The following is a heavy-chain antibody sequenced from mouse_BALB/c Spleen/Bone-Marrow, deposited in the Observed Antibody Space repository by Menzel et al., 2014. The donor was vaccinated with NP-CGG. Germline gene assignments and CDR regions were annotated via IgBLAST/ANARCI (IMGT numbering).Heavy chain of an antibody. V-gene: IGHV1-69*02. CDR3: TRDDGSPFAY. Sequence: VQLQQSGAEQVRPGASVKLSCKASGYTFTSYWINWVKQRPGQGLEWIGNIYPSDSYTNYNQKFKDKATLTVDKSSSTAYMQLSSPTSEDSAVYYCTRDDGSPFAYWGQGTLVTVSA. CDR1: GYTFTSYW. J-gene: IGHJ3*01. CDR2: IYPSDSYT. D-gene: IGHD2-3*01.